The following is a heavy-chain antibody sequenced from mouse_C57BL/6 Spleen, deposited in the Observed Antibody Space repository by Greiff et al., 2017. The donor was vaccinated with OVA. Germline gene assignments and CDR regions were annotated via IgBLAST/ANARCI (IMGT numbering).Heavy chain of an antibody. Sequence: VQLVESGAELVRPGSSVKLSCKASGYTFTSYWMDWVKQRPGQGLEWIGNIYPSDSETHYNQKFKDKATLTVDKSSSTAYMQLSSLTSEDSAVYYCASGNRGTYYFDYWGQGTTLTVSS. CDR3: ASGNRGTYYFDY. V-gene: IGHV1-61*01. D-gene: IGHD3-3*01. CDR1: GYTFTSYW. J-gene: IGHJ2*01. CDR2: IYPSDSET.